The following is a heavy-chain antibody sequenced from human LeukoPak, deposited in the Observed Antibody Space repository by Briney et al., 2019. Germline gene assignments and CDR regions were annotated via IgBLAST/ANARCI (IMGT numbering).Heavy chain of an antibody. Sequence: ASVKVSCKASGYTFTGYYMHWVRQAPGQGLEWMGWISAYNGNTDYAQKLQGRVTMTTDTSTSTAYMELRSLRSDDTAVYYCARERGATDYWGQGTLVTVSS. J-gene: IGHJ4*02. CDR3: ARERGATDY. CDR2: ISAYNGNT. D-gene: IGHD1-26*01. CDR1: GYTFTGYY. V-gene: IGHV1-18*04.